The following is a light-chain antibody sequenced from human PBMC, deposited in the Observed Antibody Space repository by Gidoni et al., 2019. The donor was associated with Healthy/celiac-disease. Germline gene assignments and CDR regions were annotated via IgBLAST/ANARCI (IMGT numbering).Light chain of an antibody. J-gene: IGLJ2*01. CDR2: DVS. CDR1: SSDVGGYNY. Sequence: QSALTQPASVSGSPGQSITISSTGTSSDVGGYNYVSWYQQHPGKAPKLMIYDVSNRPPGVSNRFSGSKSGNTASLTISGLQAEDEADYYCSSYTSSSTVVFGGGTKLTVL. CDR3: SSYTSSSTVV. V-gene: IGLV2-14*01.